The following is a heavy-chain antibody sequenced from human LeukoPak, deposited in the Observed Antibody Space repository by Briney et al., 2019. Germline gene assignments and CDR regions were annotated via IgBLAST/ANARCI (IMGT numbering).Heavy chain of an antibody. Sequence: KSSETLSLTCTVSGGSISSGRNYWTWIRQPAGKGLEWIGRIYIFSGSTNYNPSLKSRVTISVDTSKNQFSLKVISMTAADTAAYYCTKSDGYGLIRICGRGTMVTVSS. CDR3: TKSDGYGLIRI. CDR2: IYIFSGST. D-gene: IGHD3-10*01. J-gene: IGHJ3*02. CDR1: GGSISSGRNY. V-gene: IGHV4-61*02.